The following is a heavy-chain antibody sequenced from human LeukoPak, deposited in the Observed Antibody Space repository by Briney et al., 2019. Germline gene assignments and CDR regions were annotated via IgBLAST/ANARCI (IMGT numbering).Heavy chain of an antibody. Sequence: SETLFLTCTVSGGSISSSSYYWGWIRQPPGKGLEWIGSIYHSGSTYYNPSLKSRVTISVDTSKNQFSLKLSSVTAADTAVYYCAREGPWLVDYWGQGTLVTVSS. CDR2: IYHSGST. CDR1: GGSISSSSYY. D-gene: IGHD6-19*01. V-gene: IGHV4-39*07. J-gene: IGHJ4*02. CDR3: AREGPWLVDY.